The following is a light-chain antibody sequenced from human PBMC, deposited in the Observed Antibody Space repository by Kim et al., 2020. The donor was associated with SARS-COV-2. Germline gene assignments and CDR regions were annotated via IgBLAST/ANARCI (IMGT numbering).Light chain of an antibody. CDR3: QQYGSSPT. Sequence: LSPGERATLSCRASQSVNSNFLAWYQHKPGQAPRLLIYDASSRATGIPDRFRGSGSGTDFTLTISRLEPEDFVVYFCQQYGSSPTFGQGTRLEIK. CDR2: DAS. J-gene: IGKJ5*01. CDR1: QSVNSNF. V-gene: IGKV3-20*01.